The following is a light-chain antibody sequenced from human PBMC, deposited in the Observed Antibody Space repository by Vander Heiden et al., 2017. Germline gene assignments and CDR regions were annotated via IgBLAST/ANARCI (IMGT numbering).Light chain of an antibody. CDR3: QQFNSYPVT. CDR1: QSISNY. J-gene: IGKJ1*01. V-gene: IGKV1-5*03. Sequence: DIQVTQSPSTLSAAVGERVTITCRASQSISNYLAWYQQKPGKAPRLLIYKASSLESGVPLRFSGSGSATEFTLTISSLQPDDFATYYCQQFNSYPVTFGQGTKVEIK. CDR2: KAS.